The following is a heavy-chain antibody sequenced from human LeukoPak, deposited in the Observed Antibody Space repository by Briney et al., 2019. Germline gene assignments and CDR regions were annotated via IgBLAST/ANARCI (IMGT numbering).Heavy chain of an antibody. Sequence: SVKVSCKASGGTFSSYAISWVRQAPGQGLEWMGRIIPTLDVANFAQKFKGRVSITADKSTNTAHLELSNLRSEDTAVYYCTREGVYSPDPTSYHRLPFDIWGKGTVVIVSS. CDR2: IIPTLDVA. V-gene: IGHV1-69*04. J-gene: IGHJ3*02. CDR3: TREGVYSPDPTSYHRLPFDI. CDR1: GGTFSSYA. D-gene: IGHD3-16*02.